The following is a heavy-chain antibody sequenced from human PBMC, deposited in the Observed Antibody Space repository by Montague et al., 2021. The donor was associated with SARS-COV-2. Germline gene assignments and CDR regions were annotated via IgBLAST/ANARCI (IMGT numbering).Heavy chain of an antibody. Sequence: SETLSLTCTVSGGSISNYYWSWIRQPPGKGLEWIGYIYYSGSTDYNPSLKSRVTISLDTSKNQFSLKLSSVTAADTAVYYCARGGGYYNDVLDVWGPGTTVTVSS. J-gene: IGHJ6*02. D-gene: IGHD3-10*01. CDR2: IYYSGST. CDR3: ARGGGYYNDVLDV. V-gene: IGHV4-59*01. CDR1: GGSISNYY.